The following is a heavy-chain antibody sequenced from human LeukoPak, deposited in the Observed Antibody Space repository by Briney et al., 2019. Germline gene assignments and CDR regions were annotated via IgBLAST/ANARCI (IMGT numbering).Heavy chain of an antibody. CDR1: GGSISSYY. V-gene: IGHV4-4*07. Sequence: SETLSLTCTVSGGSISSYYWSWIRQPAGKGLEWIGRIYTSGSTTYNPSLKRRVTMSVDTSKNQFSLKLSSVTAAHTALYYCARDRGYYGSGSYEEGFDPWGQGTLVTVSS. CDR3: ARDRGYYGSGSYEEGFDP. J-gene: IGHJ5*02. CDR2: IYTSGST. D-gene: IGHD3-10*01.